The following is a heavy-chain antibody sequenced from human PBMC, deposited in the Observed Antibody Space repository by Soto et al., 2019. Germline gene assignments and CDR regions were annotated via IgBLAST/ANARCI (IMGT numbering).Heavy chain of an antibody. D-gene: IGHD3-16*02. Sequence: SETLSLTCTVSGGSISSGDYYWSWIRQPPGKGLEWIGYIYYSGSTYYNPSLKSRVTISVDTSKNQFSLKLSSVTAADTAVYYCARECSSPNSDYDYVWGSYRRPYNWFDPWGQGTLVTVS. CDR3: ARECSSPNSDYDYVWGSYRRPYNWFDP. CDR2: IYYSGST. V-gene: IGHV4-30-4*01. CDR1: GGSISSGDYY. J-gene: IGHJ5*02.